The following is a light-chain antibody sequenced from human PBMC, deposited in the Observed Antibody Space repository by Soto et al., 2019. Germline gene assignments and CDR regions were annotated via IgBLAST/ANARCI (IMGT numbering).Light chain of an antibody. V-gene: IGLV2-8*01. Sequence: QSALTQPASVSGSPGQSITISCTGTNSDVGAYNYVSWYRQHPGKAPKLLIFEVDSRPSGVPDRFSGSKSGNTASLTVSGLQAEDESHYYCSSYAGSNTWVFGGGTKLTVL. CDR2: EVD. CDR3: SSYAGSNTWV. CDR1: NSDVGAYNY. J-gene: IGLJ3*02.